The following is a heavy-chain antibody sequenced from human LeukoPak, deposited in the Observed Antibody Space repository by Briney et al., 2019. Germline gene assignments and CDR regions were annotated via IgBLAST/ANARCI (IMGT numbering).Heavy chain of an antibody. CDR2: IYYSGST. V-gene: IGHV4-39*01. CDR1: GGSISSRSYY. CDR3: ARQEGSQSFDY. J-gene: IGHJ4*02. Sequence: PSEPLSLTCSVSGGSISSRSYYWGWIPKPPGKGLEWIGSIYYSGSTYYNPSLKNRVTISVDTSKNQFSLNLSSVTAADTAVYYCARQEGSQSFDYWGQGTLVTVSS.